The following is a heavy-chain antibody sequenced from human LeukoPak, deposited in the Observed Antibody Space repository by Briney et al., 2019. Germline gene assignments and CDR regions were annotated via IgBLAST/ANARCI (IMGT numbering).Heavy chain of an antibody. J-gene: IGHJ5*02. D-gene: IGHD4-17*01. V-gene: IGHV4-59*13. Sequence: SETLSLTCTVSGGSISSYYWSLIRQPPGKGLEWIGYIYHSGSTNYNPSLKSRVTISVDTSKNQFSLKLSSVTAADTAVYYCARVVVYGDYPSWFDPWGQGTLVTVSS. CDR1: GGSISSYY. CDR2: IYHSGST. CDR3: ARVVVYGDYPSWFDP.